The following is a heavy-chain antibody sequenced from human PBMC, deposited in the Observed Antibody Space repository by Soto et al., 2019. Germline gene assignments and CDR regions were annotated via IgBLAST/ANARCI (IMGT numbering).Heavy chain of an antibody. CDR3: ARGIATGQIDT. CDR1: GYTFTRYT. CDR2: INPDNGNT. D-gene: IGHD2-15*01. Sequence: ASVKVSCKASGYTFTRYTMNWVRQAPGQRLEWMGWINPDNGNTKSSRKFQDRVIITRDTSASTAYMDLSSLRSEDTDVYYCARGIATGQIDTWGQGTLVTVSS. J-gene: IGHJ5*02. V-gene: IGHV1-3*01.